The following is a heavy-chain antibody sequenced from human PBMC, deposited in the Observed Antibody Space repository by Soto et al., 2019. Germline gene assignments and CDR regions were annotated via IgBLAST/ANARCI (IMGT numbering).Heavy chain of an antibody. J-gene: IGHJ4*02. CDR1: GGSISSGGYY. CDR3: ARALAARYPIDY. V-gene: IGHV4-31*03. CDR2: IYYSGST. Sequence: QVQLQESGPGLVKPSQTLSLTCTVSGGSISSGGYYWSWIRQHPGKGLEWIGYIYYSGSTYYNPSLKSRVTISVDTSKNQFSLNLSSVTAADTAVYYGARALAARYPIDYWGQGTLVTVSS. D-gene: IGHD6-6*01.